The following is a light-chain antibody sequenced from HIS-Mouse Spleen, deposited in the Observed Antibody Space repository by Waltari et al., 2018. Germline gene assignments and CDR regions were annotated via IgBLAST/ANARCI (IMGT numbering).Light chain of an antibody. J-gene: IGLJ2*01. CDR2: EDS. V-gene: IGLV3-10*01. Sequence: SYELTQPPSVSVSPGQTARITCSGDALPKKYAYWYQQKSGQAPVLVIYEDSKRPSGIPERFFGSSSAIMATLTISGAQVEDEADYYCYSTDRSGNHRVFGGGTKLTVL. CDR3: YSTDRSGNHRV. CDR1: ALPKKY.